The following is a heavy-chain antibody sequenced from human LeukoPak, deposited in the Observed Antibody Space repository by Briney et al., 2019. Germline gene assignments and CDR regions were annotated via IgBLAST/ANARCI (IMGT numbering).Heavy chain of an antibody. CDR3: ARGRRGYMDV. J-gene: IGHJ6*03. Sequence: GGSLRLSCAASGFTFSSYAMSWVRQAPGKGLEWVSAISGSGGSTYYADSVKGRFTISRDNSKNSLYLQMNSLRAGDTAVYYCARGRRGYMDVWGKGTTVTVFS. CDR1: GFTFSSYA. V-gene: IGHV3-23*01. CDR2: ISGSGGST. D-gene: IGHD3-10*01.